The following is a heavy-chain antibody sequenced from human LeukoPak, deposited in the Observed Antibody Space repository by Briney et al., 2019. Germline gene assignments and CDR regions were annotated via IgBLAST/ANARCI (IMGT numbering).Heavy chain of an antibody. D-gene: IGHD4-11*01. CDR3: AREIAYSNYAGFDY. J-gene: IGHJ4*02. V-gene: IGHV3-20*04. Sequence: GGSLRLSCAASGFTFDDYGMSWVRQAPGKGLEWVSGINWNGGSTGYADSVKGRFTISRDNAKNSLYLQMNSLRAEDTALYYCAREIAYSNYAGFDYWGQGTLVTASS. CDR1: GFTFDDYG. CDR2: INWNGGST.